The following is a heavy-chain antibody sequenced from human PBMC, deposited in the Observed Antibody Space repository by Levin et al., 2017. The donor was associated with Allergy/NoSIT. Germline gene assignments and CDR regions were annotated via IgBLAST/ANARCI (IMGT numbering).Heavy chain of an antibody. CDR1: GGSFSGYY. V-gene: IGHV4-34*01. J-gene: IGHJ4*02. CDR3: VRMVPDTNFDY. CDR2: INDNGNT. Sequence: PSETLSLTCAVYGGSFSGYYWHWIRQPPGQGLEWIGEINDNGNTKYNPSLKRRVTILLDTSQNQFSLKLNSVTAADTAVYYCVRMVPDTNFDYWGQGTLVTVSS. D-gene: IGHD2-2*01.